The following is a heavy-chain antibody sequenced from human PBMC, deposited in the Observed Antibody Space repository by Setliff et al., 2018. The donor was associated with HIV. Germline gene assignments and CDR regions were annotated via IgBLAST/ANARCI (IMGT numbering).Heavy chain of an antibody. CDR3: ARNPCSGGSCPDAFDI. Sequence: TSETLSLTCTVSGGSISSYYWSWIRQPPGKGLEWNGYIYYSGSTNYNPSLKSRVTISVDTSKNQFSLKLSSVTAADTAVYYCARNPCSGGSCPDAFDIWGQGTMVTVSS. CDR2: IYYSGST. CDR1: GGSISSYY. D-gene: IGHD2-15*01. J-gene: IGHJ3*02. V-gene: IGHV4-59*01.